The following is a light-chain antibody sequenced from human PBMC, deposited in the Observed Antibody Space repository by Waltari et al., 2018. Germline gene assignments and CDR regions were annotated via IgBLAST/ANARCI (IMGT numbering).Light chain of an antibody. CDR3: SSYTSSSTNVV. Sequence: QSALTQPASVSGSPGQSITLPCPGTSSDVGGYNYGSWYQQHPGKAPKLMIYEVSNRPSGVSNRFSGSKSGNTASLTISGLQAEDEADYYCSSYTSSSTNVVFGGGTKLTVL. CDR1: SSDVGGYNY. CDR2: EVS. V-gene: IGLV2-14*01. J-gene: IGLJ2*01.